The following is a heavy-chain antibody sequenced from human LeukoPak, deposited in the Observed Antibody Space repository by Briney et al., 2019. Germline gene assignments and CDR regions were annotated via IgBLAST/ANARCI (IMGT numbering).Heavy chain of an antibody. CDR2: ISGSGVNT. D-gene: IGHD5-24*01. J-gene: IGHJ4*02. CDR3: ARGMATMSYLFPIYFDY. V-gene: IGHV3-23*01. Sequence: GGSLRLSCAASGLTFINHAMTWVRQAPGKGLEWVSTISGSGVNTYYADSVKGRFTISRDNSKNTLYLQMNSLRAEDTAVYYCARGMATMSYLFPIYFDYWDQGTLVTVSS. CDR1: GLTFINHA.